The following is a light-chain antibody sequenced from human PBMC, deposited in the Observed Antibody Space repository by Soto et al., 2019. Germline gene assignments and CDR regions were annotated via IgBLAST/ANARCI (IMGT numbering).Light chain of an antibody. CDR3: QQYYSYPQT. V-gene: IGKV1-8*01. Sequence: AIRMTQSPSSFSASTGDRVTITCRASQGISSYLAWYQQKPGKAPKLLIYAASTVQSGVPSRFSGSGSGTDFTLTISCLQPEDFATYYCQQYYSYPQTFGQGTKVEIK. CDR2: AAS. J-gene: IGKJ1*01. CDR1: QGISSY.